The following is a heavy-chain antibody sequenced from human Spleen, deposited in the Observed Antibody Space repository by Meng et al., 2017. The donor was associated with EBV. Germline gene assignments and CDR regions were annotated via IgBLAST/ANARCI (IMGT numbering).Heavy chain of an antibody. CDR1: GGSISSYSYY. D-gene: IGHD5-12*01. CDR3: VRQPAFGYDPYFDY. Sequence: QRQLEEWGPGLVSPADTLPFTWVVSGGSISSYSYYWGWIRQSPGEGLEWIGIINYSGSTYYNPSLKSRVTISVDTSKNQFSLKLSSVTAADTAVYYCVRQPAFGYDPYFDYWGQGNLVTVSS. J-gene: IGHJ4*02. CDR2: INYSGST. V-gene: IGHV4-39*01.